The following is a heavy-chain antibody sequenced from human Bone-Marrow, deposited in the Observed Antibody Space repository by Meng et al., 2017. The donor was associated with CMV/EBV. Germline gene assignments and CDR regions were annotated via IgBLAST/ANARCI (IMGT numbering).Heavy chain of an antibody. J-gene: IGHJ4*02. CDR2: INSDGSSK. V-gene: IGHV3-74*01. D-gene: IGHD1-26*01. CDR1: GITFSSYW. Sequence: GESMKISCAASGITFSSYWMHWVRHTPGKGLVWVSRINSDGSSKSYADSVKGRFTISRDNAKNTVFLQMNSLRAEDTAVYYCARAPRGSGSLMARYWGQRTLVTVSS. CDR3: ARAPRGSGSLMARY.